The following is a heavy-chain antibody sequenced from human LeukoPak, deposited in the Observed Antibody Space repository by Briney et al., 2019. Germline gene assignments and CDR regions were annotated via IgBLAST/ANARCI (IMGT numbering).Heavy chain of an antibody. Sequence: PGGSLRLSCAASGFTFSSYSMNWVRQAPGKGLEWVSSISSSSDHIYYADSVKGRFTVSRDNAESSLYLQMNSLRAEDTAVYYCAQGIDYWGQGTLVTVSS. CDR1: GFTFSSYS. D-gene: IGHD3-10*01. CDR3: AQGIDY. J-gene: IGHJ4*02. CDR2: ISSSSDHI. V-gene: IGHV3-21*01.